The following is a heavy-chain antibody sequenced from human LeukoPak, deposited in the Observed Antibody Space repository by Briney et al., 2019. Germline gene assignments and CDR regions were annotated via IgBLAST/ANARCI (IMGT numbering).Heavy chain of an antibody. V-gene: IGHV5-51*01. D-gene: IGHD1-1*01. J-gene: IGHJ4*02. CDR2: IYPGDSDT. Sequence: GESLKISCKGSGYSFTTYWIGWVRQMPGKGLEWMGIIYPGDSDTRYSPSVQGQVTMSADKSMNTAYLQWSSLTASDTAIYYCARQWRGRWNDFDYWGQETLVTVSS. CDR3: ARQWRGRWNDFDY. CDR1: GYSFTTYW.